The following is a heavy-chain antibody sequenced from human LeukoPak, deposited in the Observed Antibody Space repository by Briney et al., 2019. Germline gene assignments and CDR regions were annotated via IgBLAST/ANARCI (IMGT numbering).Heavy chain of an antibody. V-gene: IGHV3-30-3*01. Sequence: GGSLRLSCAASGFTFSSYAMHWVRQAPGKGLEWVAVISYDGNNKYYADSVKGRFTISRDNSKNTLNLQTNSLRPEDTAVYYCGKDRSGSGSLDHWGQGTLVTVSS. J-gene: IGHJ4*02. CDR1: GFTFSSYA. CDR2: ISYDGNNK. D-gene: IGHD1-26*01. CDR3: GKDRSGSGSLDH.